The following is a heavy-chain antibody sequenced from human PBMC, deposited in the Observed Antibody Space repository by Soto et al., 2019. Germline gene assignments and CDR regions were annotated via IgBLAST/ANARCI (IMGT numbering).Heavy chain of an antibody. CDR2: INGDGSTT. J-gene: IGHJ4*02. D-gene: IGHD3-22*01. CDR1: GFTFSSYW. Sequence: EVQLVESGGGLVQPGGSLRLSCAASGFTFSSYWMHWVRQAPGKGLVWVSGINGDGSTTTYADSVKGRFIISRDNAKNMLYLQMDSLTAEDTAGYYCSRPRYDGSATPFDNWGQGTLVTVSS. CDR3: SRPRYDGSATPFDN. V-gene: IGHV3-74*01.